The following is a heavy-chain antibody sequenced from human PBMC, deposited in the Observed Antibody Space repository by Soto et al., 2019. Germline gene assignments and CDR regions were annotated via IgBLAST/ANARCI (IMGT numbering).Heavy chain of an antibody. Sequence: TSETLSLTCTVSGGSISSYYWSWIRQPPGKGLEWIGYIYYSGSTNYNPSLKSRVTISVDTSKNQFSLKLSSVTAADTAVYYCARQHYDYIWGSYRHNAFDIWGQGTMVTVSS. V-gene: IGHV4-59*08. CDR2: IYYSGST. D-gene: IGHD3-16*02. CDR3: ARQHYDYIWGSYRHNAFDI. CDR1: GGSISSYY. J-gene: IGHJ3*02.